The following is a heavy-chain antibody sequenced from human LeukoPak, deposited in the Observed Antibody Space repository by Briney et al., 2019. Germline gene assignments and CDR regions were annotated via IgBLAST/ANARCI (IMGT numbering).Heavy chain of an antibody. J-gene: IGHJ4*02. D-gene: IGHD4-23*01. V-gene: IGHV3-30-3*01. Sequence: GGSLRLSCAASGFTFSSYAMHWVRQAPGKGLEWVAVISYDGSNKYYADSVKGRFTISRDNSKNTLYLQMNSLRAEDTAVYYCASLNGNLFDYWGQGTLVTVSS. CDR3: ASLNGNLFDY. CDR2: ISYDGSNK. CDR1: GFTFSSYA.